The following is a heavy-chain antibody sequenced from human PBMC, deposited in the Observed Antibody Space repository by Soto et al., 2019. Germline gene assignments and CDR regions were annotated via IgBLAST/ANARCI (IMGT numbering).Heavy chain of an antibody. CDR2: MNPNSGNT. V-gene: IGHV1-8*01. CDR3: ARTYYDFWSGFYTAQDAFDI. Sequence: ASVKVSCKASGYTFTSYDINWVRQATGQGLEWLGWMNPNSGNTGYAQKFQGRVTMTRNTSISTAYMELSSLRSEDTAAYYCARTYYDFWSGFYTAQDAFDIWGQGTMVTVSS. D-gene: IGHD3-3*01. CDR1: GYTFTSYD. J-gene: IGHJ3*02.